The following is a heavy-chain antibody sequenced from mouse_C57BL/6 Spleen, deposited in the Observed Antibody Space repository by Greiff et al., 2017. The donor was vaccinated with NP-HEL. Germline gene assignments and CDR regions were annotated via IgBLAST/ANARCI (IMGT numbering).Heavy chain of an antibody. V-gene: IGHV5-17*01. J-gene: IGHJ2*01. CDR2: ISSGSGTI. CDR3: AKHSTFYFDY. Sequence: EVQLVESGGGLVKPGGSLKLSCAASGFTFSDYGMHWVRQAPEKGLEWVAYISSGSGTIYYADTVKGRFTISRDNAKNTLCLQMTSLRSKDTALYYCAKHSTFYFDYWGQGTTLTVSS. CDR1: GFTFSDYG.